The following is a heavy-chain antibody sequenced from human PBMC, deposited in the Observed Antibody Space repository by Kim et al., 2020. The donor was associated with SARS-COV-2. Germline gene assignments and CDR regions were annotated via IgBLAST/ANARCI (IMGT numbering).Heavy chain of an antibody. CDR3: ARLTTSPWYFDL. V-gene: IGHV4-61*07. CDR2: T. Sequence: TNYNPSLKSRVTISLDTSNNRFSLKLNSVAAADTAVYYCARLTTSPWYFDLWGRGTLVTVSS. J-gene: IGHJ2*01.